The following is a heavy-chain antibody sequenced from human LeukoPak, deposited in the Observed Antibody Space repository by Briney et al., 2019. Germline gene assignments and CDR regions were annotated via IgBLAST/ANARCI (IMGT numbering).Heavy chain of an antibody. J-gene: IGHJ4*02. Sequence: GGSLRLSCAASGFTFSSYAMHWVRQAPGKGLEWVAVISYDGSNKYYADSVKGRFTISRDNSKNTLYLQMNSLRAEDTAVYYCAKALLRYIDWEFDYWGQGTLVTVSS. CDR2: ISYDGSNK. CDR1: GFTFSSYA. D-gene: IGHD3-9*01. CDR3: AKALLRYIDWEFDY. V-gene: IGHV3-30-3*01.